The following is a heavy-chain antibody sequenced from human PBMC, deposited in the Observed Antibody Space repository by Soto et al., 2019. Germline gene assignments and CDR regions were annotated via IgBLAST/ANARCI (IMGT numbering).Heavy chain of an antibody. CDR3: AKDGGHDSGTHVPV. CDR2: ISGSGGST. V-gene: IGHV3-23*01. J-gene: IGHJ4*02. D-gene: IGHD2-8*02. Sequence: EVQLWDSGGDLVQPGGSLRLSCAASGFTFSSDAMSVVLQAPGKGLELVSTISGSGGSTYYADSVKGRFTISRNNSKNTLYLQMNSLRADDTAVYYCAKDGGHDSGTHVPVWGQGNLVTVSS. CDR1: GFTFSSDA.